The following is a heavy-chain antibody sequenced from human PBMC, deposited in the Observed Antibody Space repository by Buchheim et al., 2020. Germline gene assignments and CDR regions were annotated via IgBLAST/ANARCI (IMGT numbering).Heavy chain of an antibody. J-gene: IGHJ4*02. Sequence: QVQLVESGGGVVQPGRSLRLSCAASGFTFSSYGMHWVRQAPGKGLEWVAVIWYDGSNKYYADSVKGRFTISRDNSKKPLYLQMNSLRAEDTAVYYCAKVVGYYYDSSGPIDYWGQGTL. CDR3: AKVVGYYYDSSGPIDY. CDR1: GFTFSSYG. CDR2: IWYDGSNK. V-gene: IGHV3-33*06. D-gene: IGHD3-22*01.